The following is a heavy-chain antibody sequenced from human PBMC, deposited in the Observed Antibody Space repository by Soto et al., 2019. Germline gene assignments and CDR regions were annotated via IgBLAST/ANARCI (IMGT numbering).Heavy chain of an antibody. V-gene: IGHV1-18*01. D-gene: IGHD6-13*01. J-gene: IGHJ4*02. CDR3: ARSRIPIAAAGTSRSIGFDY. Sequence: ASVKVSCKASGYTFTSYGISWVRQAPGQGLEWMGWISAYNGNTNYAQKLQGRVTMTTDTSTSIAYMELRSLRSDDTAVYYCARSRIPIAAAGTSRSIGFDYWGQGTLVTVSS. CDR1: GYTFTSYG. CDR2: ISAYNGNT.